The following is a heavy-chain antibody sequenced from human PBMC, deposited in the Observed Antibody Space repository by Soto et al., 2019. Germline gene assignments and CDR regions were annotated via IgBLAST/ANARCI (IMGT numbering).Heavy chain of an antibody. V-gene: IGHV4-59*01. D-gene: IGHD6-6*01. CDR2: IYYSGST. CDR1: GGSISSYY. CDR3: ARVTARWFDP. Sequence: LSLTCTVSGGSISSYYWSWIRQPPGKGLEWIGYIYYSGSTNYNPSLKSRVTISVDTSKNQFSLKLSSVTAADTAVYYCARVTARWFDPWGQGTLVTVSS. J-gene: IGHJ5*02.